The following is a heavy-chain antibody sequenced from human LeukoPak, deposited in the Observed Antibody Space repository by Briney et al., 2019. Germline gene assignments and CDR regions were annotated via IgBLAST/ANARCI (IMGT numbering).Heavy chain of an antibody. CDR2: ISSSSSYI. J-gene: IGHJ4*02. CDR1: GFTFSSYS. V-gene: IGHV3-21*01. D-gene: IGHD1-26*01. CDR3: ARNLYVGATREGDFDY. Sequence: PGGSLRLSCAASGFTFSSYSMNWVRQAPGKGLEWVSSISSSSSYIYYADSVKGRFTISRDNAKDSLYLQMNSLRAEDTAVYYCARNLYVGATREGDFDYWGQGTLVTVSS.